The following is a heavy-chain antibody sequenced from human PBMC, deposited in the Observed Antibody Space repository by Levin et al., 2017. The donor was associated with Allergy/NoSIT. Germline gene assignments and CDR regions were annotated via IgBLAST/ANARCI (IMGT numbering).Heavy chain of an antibody. CDR2: IWYDGSNK. CDR1: GFTFSSYG. CDR3: AREGRLLWAGVPDYYYMDV. Sequence: GGSLRLSCAASGFTFSSYGMHWVRQAQGKGLEWVAVIWYDGSNKYYADSVKGRFTISRDNSKNTLYLQMNSLRAEDTAVYYCAREGRLLWAGVPDYYYMDVWGKGTTVTVSS. J-gene: IGHJ6*03. D-gene: IGHD3-10*01. V-gene: IGHV3-33*01.